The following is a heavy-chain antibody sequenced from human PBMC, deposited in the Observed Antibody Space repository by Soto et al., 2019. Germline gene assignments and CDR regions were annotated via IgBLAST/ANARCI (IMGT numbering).Heavy chain of an antibody. J-gene: IGHJ3*02. CDR2: ISTSSTYI. D-gene: IGHD5-18*01. Sequence: EVQLVESGGGLVKPGGSLRLSCVGSGFPFSSYNINWVRQAPGKGLEGVSSISTSSTYILYTDSVKARFTISRDNAKNSLYLQMNSLRGEDTAVYFCARGQGFSYGSSALDIWGLGTMVTVSS. CDR1: GFPFSSYN. CDR3: ARGQGFSYGSSALDI. V-gene: IGHV3-21*01.